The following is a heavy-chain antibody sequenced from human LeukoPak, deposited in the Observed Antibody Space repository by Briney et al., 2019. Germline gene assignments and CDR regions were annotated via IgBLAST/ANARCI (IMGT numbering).Heavy chain of an antibody. Sequence: PGGSLRHSCAASGFTLRSSAMSWVRQAPGKGLEWVSAISGDGGTISYAASVRGRFTISRDNAKNTLFLQMSSLRAGDTALYYCAKELYGNPSGYWGQGTRVTVSS. CDR1: GFTLRSSA. D-gene: IGHD2-8*01. CDR2: ISGDGGTI. J-gene: IGHJ4*02. V-gene: IGHV3-23*01. CDR3: AKELYGNPSGY.